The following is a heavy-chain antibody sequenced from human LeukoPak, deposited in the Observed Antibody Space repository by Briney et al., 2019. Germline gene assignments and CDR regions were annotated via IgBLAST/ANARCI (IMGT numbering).Heavy chain of an antibody. CDR2: IYYSGST. V-gene: IGHV4-39*01. CDR3: ARTSDYSNYSGFDP. J-gene: IGHJ5*02. D-gene: IGHD4-11*01. CDR1: GGSISSSIYY. Sequence: SETLSLTCTVSGGSISSSIYYWGWIRQPPGKGLEWIGSIYYSGSTYYNPSLKSRVTISVDTSKNQFSLKLSSVTAADTAVYYCARTSDYSNYSGFDPWGQGTMVTVSS.